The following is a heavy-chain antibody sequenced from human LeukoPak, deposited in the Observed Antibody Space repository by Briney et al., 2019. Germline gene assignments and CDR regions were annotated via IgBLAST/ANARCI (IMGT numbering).Heavy chain of an antibody. V-gene: IGHV3-30*04. CDR1: GFTFSNYA. CDR2: ISYDGSNK. Sequence: TGGSLRLSCAASGFTFSNYALHWVRQAPGKGLEWVAAISYDGSNKFYADSVRGRFTISRDNSKNTLVLQMNSLRPEDTAVYYCARGPASDILTEYFEYWGHGNLV. D-gene: IGHD3-9*01. CDR3: ARGPASDILTEYFEY. J-gene: IGHJ4*03.